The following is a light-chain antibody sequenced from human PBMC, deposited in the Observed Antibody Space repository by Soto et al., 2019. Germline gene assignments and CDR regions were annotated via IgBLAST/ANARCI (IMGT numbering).Light chain of an antibody. V-gene: IGKV3-20*01. Sequence: EIVLTQSPGTLSLSPGDRATLSCRASQSVSSSYLAWYQQKPGQAPRLLIYGASSRATGIPDRFSGSGSGTDFTLTISGLEPEDSAVYYCQQSGSSPYTFGQGTKLEIK. CDR2: GAS. CDR3: QQSGSSPYT. J-gene: IGKJ2*01. CDR1: QSVSSSY.